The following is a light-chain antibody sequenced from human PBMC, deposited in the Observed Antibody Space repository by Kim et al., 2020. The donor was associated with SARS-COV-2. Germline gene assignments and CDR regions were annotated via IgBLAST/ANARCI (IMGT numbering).Light chain of an antibody. CDR2: DTS. CDR3: QQRSNLIT. J-gene: IGKJ5*01. V-gene: IGKV3-11*01. CDR1: QSVGNY. Sequence: SFAPGERATLSGRASQSVGNYLAWYQQRPGQAPRLLIYDTSNRATGIPARFSGSGSGTDFTLTISSLEPEDFAVYFCQQRSNLITFGQGTRLEIK.